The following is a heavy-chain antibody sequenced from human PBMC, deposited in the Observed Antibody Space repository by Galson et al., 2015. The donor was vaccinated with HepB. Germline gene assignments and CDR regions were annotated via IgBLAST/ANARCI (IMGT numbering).Heavy chain of an antibody. D-gene: IGHD2-15*01. CDR2: ISTYNANT. CDR1: GYTFTNYG. J-gene: IGHJ6*02. Sequence: SVKVSCKASGYTFTNYGITWVRKAPGQGLEWMGWISTYNANTNYGQNVQGRVTMTTDTSTNTAYMELRSLRSDDTAVCFCARHYCSRGACYPLFYYYALDVWGQGTTVTVS. V-gene: IGHV1-18*01. CDR3: ARHYCSRGACYPLFYYYALDV.